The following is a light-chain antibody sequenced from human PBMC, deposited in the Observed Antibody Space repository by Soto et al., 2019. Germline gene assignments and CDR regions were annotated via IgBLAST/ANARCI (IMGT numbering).Light chain of an antibody. V-gene: IGLV1-47*01. CDR2: RSN. CDR3: APLDDRLXGLV. Sequence: QSFLTQPPSASGTPEQRVTISCSGSSSNICTNYVYWYQQLPVTAPKFLIYRSNQLPSWVPYRFSGSKSGTSASLAISGLRFEDEVDYYCAPLDDRLXGLVFGTGTKGXV. J-gene: IGLJ1*01. CDR1: SSNICTNY.